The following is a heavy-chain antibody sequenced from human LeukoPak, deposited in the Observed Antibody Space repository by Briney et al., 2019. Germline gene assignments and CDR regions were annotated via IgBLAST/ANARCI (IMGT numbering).Heavy chain of an antibody. J-gene: IGHJ5*02. CDR3: AIEKVVTATPSCLDP. V-gene: IGHV3-30*05. Sequence: GGSLRLSCAASGFTFSSYWMYWVRQAPGKGLEWVAVISYDGSNKYYADSVKGRFTISRDNSKNTLYLQMNSLRAEGTAVYYCAIEKVVTATPSCLDPWGQGTLVTVSS. D-gene: IGHD2-21*02. CDR2: ISYDGSNK. CDR1: GFTFSSYW.